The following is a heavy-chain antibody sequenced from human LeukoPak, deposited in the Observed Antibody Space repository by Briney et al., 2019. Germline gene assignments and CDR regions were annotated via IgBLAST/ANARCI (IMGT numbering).Heavy chain of an antibody. CDR3: AKGNSSGFDY. D-gene: IGHD6-6*01. V-gene: IGHV3-33*06. Sequence: PGRSLRLSCAASGFTFSDYGMHWVRQAPGKGLEWVAVIWYDGSNKYYAGSVKGRFTISRDNSKNTLYLQMNSLRAEDTAVYYCAKGNSSGFDYWGQGTLVTVSS. J-gene: IGHJ4*02. CDR1: GFTFSDYG. CDR2: IWYDGSNK.